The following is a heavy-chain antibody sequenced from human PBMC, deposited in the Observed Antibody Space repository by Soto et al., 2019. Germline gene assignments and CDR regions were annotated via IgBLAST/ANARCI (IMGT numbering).Heavy chain of an antibody. J-gene: IGHJ6*02. CDR3: AWGYYYGSGRPTPGGMDV. Sequence: QVHLVQSGAEVKKPGASVKVSCKASGYTFTNYDINWVRQAPGQGLEWMGWISTYTGNTNYAQKLQCRVTMTTDTTSSTAYMELTSLRSDHTAGEYRAWGYYYGSGRPTPGGMDVWGQGTTVTVSS. V-gene: IGHV1-18*01. CDR1: GYTFTNYD. CDR2: ISTYTGNT. D-gene: IGHD3-10*01.